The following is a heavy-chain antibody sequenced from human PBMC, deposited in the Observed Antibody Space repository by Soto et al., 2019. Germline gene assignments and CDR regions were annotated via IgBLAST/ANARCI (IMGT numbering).Heavy chain of an antibody. CDR1: GGSISSGGYY. D-gene: IGHD2-2*01. CDR2: IYYSGST. J-gene: IGHJ4*02. V-gene: IGHV4-31*03. Sequence: SETLSLTCTVSGGSISSGGYYWSWIRQHPGKGLEWIGYIYYSGSTYYNPSLKSRVTISVDTSKNQFSLKLSSVTAADTAVYYCAREVVSISGKIDYWGQGTLVTVSS. CDR3: AREVVSISGKIDY.